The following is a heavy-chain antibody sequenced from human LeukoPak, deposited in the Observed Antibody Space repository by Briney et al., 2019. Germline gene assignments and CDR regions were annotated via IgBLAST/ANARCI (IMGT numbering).Heavy chain of an antibody. J-gene: IGHJ3*01. V-gene: IGHV3-23*01. CDR1: GFTFNNYA. Sequence: GGSLRLSRAASGFTFNNYAMNWVRQAPGKGLEWVSYIRGGGSNTRYSDSVKGRFIISRDNSKNILYLQMNSLRAEDTAIYYCAKCSASYSNDAFDVWGRGTMVTVSS. CDR2: IRGGGSNT. CDR3: AKCSASYSNDAFDV. D-gene: IGHD3-10*02.